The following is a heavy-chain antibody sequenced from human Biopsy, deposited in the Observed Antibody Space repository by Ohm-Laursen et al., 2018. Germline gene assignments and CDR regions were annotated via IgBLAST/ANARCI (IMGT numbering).Heavy chain of an antibody. CDR1: GESFNGYY. V-gene: IGHV4-34*01. D-gene: IGHD3-22*01. J-gene: IGHJ6*02. CDR2: INHSGRT. Sequence: SDTLSLTCAVYGESFNGYYWSWIRRTPGKGLEWIGEINHSGRTNDNPSLKSRVTISEDTSKNQFSLKVRHVTAADTAVYYCVRGVDYYDPYHYYALDVWGQGTTVTVSS. CDR3: VRGVDYYDPYHYYALDV.